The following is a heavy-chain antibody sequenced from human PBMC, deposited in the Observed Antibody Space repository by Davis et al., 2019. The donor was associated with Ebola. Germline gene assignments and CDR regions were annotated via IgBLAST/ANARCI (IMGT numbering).Heavy chain of an antibody. Sequence: SVKVSCKASGGTFSSFGISWVRQAPGQGLEWVGGIIPIFGRANYAQKFQGRITITADKSTSTAYMELSSLRSEDTAVYYCARFRVDTDMAEDYWGQGTLVTVSS. D-gene: IGHD5-18*01. J-gene: IGHJ4*02. CDR3: ARFRVDTDMAEDY. CDR1: GGTFSSFG. CDR2: IIPIFGRA. V-gene: IGHV1-69*06.